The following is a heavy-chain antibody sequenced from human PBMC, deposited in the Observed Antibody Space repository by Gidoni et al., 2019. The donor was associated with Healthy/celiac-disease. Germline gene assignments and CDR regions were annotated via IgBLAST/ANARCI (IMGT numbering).Heavy chain of an antibody. CDR1: GYTFTSYG. CDR3: ARFRRAYYDFWSGPGGDY. Sequence: QVQLVQSGAEVKKPGASVKVSCKASGYTFTSYGISWVRQAPGQGLEWMGWISAYNGNTNYAQKLQGRVTMTTDTSTSTAYMELRSLRSDDTAVYYCARFRRAYYDFWSGPGGDYWGQGTLVTVSS. D-gene: IGHD3-3*01. V-gene: IGHV1-18*01. CDR2: ISAYNGNT. J-gene: IGHJ4*02.